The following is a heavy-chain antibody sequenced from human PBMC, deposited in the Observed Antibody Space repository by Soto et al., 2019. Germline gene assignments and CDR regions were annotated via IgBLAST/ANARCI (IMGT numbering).Heavy chain of an antibody. CDR1: CWTFPNYG. CDR2: ISAYNGNT. J-gene: IGHJ6*02. CDR3: ARDLLRDFDWLTPTQYYYGMDV. Sequence: ASVQVSFLASCWTFPNYGIIFVGQAPAQGRAGMGWISAYNGNTNYAQKLQGRVTMTTDTSTSTAYMELRSLRSDDTAVYYCARDLLRDFDWLTPTQYYYGMDVWGQGTTVTVSS. D-gene: IGHD3-9*01. V-gene: IGHV1-18*01.